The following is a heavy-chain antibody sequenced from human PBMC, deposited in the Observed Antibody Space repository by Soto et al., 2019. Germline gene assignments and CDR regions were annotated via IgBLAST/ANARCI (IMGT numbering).Heavy chain of an antibody. Sequence: SETLSLTCPVSGGSISSYYWSWIRQPPGKGLEWIGYIYYSGSTNYNPSLKSRVTISVDTSKNQFSLKLSSVTAADTAVYYCARLEGRMITFGGVIVHPTYYYYGMDVWGQGTTVTVSS. CDR1: GGSISSYY. D-gene: IGHD3-16*02. CDR3: ARLEGRMITFGGVIVHPTYYYYGMDV. V-gene: IGHV4-59*08. J-gene: IGHJ6*02. CDR2: IYYSGST.